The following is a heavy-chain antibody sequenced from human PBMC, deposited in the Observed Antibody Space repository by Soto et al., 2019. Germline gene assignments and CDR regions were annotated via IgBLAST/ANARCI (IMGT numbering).Heavy chain of an antibody. CDR3: ASLGRNYYNGMDV. J-gene: IGHJ6*02. V-gene: IGHV4-4*07. CDR1: GASISSYY. CDR2: ISTNDNT. Sequence: QVQLQESGPGLVQPSETLSLTCSVSGASISSYYWAWIRQPAGKGLEWIWRISTNDNTKYNPSLVSRVTMSLDTSKIQLFLTLKSVAAADTAVYYCASLGRNYYNGMDVWGQGTTVTVSS.